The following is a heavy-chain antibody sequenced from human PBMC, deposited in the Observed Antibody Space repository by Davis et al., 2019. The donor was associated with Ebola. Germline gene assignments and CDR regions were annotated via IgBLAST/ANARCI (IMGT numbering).Heavy chain of an antibody. CDR1: GYTLTELS. D-gene: IGHD3-3*01. CDR3: ATAENSFGVVLRHYFES. Sequence: ASVKVSCKVSGYTLTELSMHWVRQAPGKGLEWMGGFDPEDGETIYAQKFQGRVTITADESTATAYMELSGLGSEDSGIYYCATAENSFGVVLRHYFESWGQGTLVTVSA. J-gene: IGHJ4*02. CDR2: FDPEDGET. V-gene: IGHV1-24*01.